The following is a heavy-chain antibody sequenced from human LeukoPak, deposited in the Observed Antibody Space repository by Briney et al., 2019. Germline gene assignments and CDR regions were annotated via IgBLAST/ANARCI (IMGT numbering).Heavy chain of an antibody. CDR2: IYYSGST. Sequence: PSETLSLTCTVSGGSISSSSYYWGWIRHPPGKGLEWIGSIYYSGSTYYNPSLKSRVTISVDTSKNQFSLKLSSVTAADTAVYYCARGGYSSSWSLDYWGQGTLVTVSS. CDR3: ARGGYSSSWSLDY. J-gene: IGHJ4*02. V-gene: IGHV4-39*07. CDR1: GGSISSSSYY. D-gene: IGHD6-13*01.